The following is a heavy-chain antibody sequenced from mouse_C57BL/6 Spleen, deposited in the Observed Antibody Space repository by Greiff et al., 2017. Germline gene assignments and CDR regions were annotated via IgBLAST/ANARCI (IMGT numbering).Heavy chain of an antibody. CDR1: GFTFTSYS. Sequence: EVQGVEPGGGLVKPGGSLKLSCAASGFTFTSYSMPWVRQTPGRRLEWVATISDGCSYTYYPDNVKGRFTISRDNAKNNLDLQMSHLKSEDTAMYYCAKDNSNNVRYFDYWGQGTTLTVSS. CDR3: AKDNSNNVRYFDY. V-gene: IGHV5-4*01. CDR2: ISDGCSYT. J-gene: IGHJ2*01. D-gene: IGHD2-5*01.